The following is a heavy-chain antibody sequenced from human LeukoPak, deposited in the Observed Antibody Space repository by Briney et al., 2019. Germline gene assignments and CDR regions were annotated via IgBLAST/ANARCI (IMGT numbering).Heavy chain of an antibody. Sequence: RASVKVSCKASGYTFTSYYMHWVRQAPGQGLEWMGIINPSGGSTSYAQKFQGRVTMTRDMSTSTVYMELSSLRSEDTAVYYCARGGADIVGATNTLDYWGQGTLVTVSS. CDR3: ARGGADIVGATNTLDY. CDR2: INPSGGST. D-gene: IGHD1-26*01. V-gene: IGHV1-46*01. J-gene: IGHJ4*02. CDR1: GYTFTSYY.